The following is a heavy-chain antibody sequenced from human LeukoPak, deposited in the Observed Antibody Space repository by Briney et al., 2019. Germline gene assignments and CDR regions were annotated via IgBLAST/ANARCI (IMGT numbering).Heavy chain of an antibody. CDR3: ARVNAGWPAFDI. Sequence: GASVKVSCKASGYTFTSYDINWVRQATGQVLEWMGWMNPNSGNTGYAQKFQGRVTMTRNTSISTAYMELSSLRSEDTAVYYCARVNAGWPAFDIWGQGTMVTVSS. CDR2: MNPNSGNT. V-gene: IGHV1-8*01. CDR1: GYTFTSYD. J-gene: IGHJ3*02. D-gene: IGHD5-24*01.